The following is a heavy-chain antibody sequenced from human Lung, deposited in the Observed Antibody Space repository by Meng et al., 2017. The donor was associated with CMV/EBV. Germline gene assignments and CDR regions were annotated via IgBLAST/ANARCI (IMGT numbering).Heavy chain of an antibody. J-gene: IGHJ6*02. CDR3: ARLGVTRAVGYYYYAMDV. CDR1: GYRFTSYW. D-gene: IGHD3-3*01. Sequence: XVSXKGSGYRFTSYWIGWVRQMPGKGLDWMGIIYPDDSDTRYSPSFQGQVTISADKSISTAYLQWRSLKASDTAIYYCARLGVTRAVGYYYYAMDVLGQGXTVTVSS. V-gene: IGHV5-51*01. CDR2: IYPDDSDT.